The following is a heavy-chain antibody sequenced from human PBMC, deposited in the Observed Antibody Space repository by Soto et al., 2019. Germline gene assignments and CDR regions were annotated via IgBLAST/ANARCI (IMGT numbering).Heavy chain of an antibody. V-gene: IGHV4-34*01. CDR1: GGSFSGYY. Sequence: SETLSLTCAVYGGSFSGYYWSWIRQPPGKGLEWIGEINHSGSTNYNPSLKSRVTISVDTSKNQFSLKLSSVTAADTAVYYCARGRGTMVRGVTAPYYYYYYMDVWGKGTTVTVSS. J-gene: IGHJ6*03. CDR2: INHSGST. D-gene: IGHD3-10*01. CDR3: ARGRGTMVRGVTAPYYYYYYMDV.